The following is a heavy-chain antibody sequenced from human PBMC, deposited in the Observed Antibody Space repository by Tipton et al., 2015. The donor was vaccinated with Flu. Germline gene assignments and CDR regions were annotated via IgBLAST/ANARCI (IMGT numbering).Heavy chain of an antibody. CDR3: ARARPMDYDYIWGSYRPGMDG. CDR2: ISAYNGNT. CDR1: GYTFTSYG. V-gene: IGHV1-18*01. D-gene: IGHD3-16*02. J-gene: IGHJ6*02. Sequence: QVQLVQSGAEVKKPGASVKVSCKASGYTFTSYGISWVRQAPGQGLEWMGWISAYNGNTNYAQKLQGRVTMTTDTSTSTAYMELRSLRSDDTAVYYCARARPMDYDYIWGSYRPGMDGWGQGTTVTVSS.